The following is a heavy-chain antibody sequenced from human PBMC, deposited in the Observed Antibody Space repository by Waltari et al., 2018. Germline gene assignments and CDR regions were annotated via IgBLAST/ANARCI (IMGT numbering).Heavy chain of an antibody. D-gene: IGHD2-2*02. CDR3: ARKIQDIVVVPAAILGAFDI. J-gene: IGHJ3*02. CDR2: INHSGST. V-gene: IGHV4-34*01. CDR1: GGSFSGYY. Sequence: QVQLQQWGAGLLKPSETLSLTCAVYGGSFSGYYWSWIRQPPGRGLEWIGEINHSGSTNYNPSLKSRVTISVDTSKNQFSLKLSSVTAADTAVYYCARKIQDIVVVPAAILGAFDIWGQGTMVTVSS.